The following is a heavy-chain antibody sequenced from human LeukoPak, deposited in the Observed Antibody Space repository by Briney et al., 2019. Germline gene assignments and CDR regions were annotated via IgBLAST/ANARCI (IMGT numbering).Heavy chain of an antibody. CDR1: GGSISISSYY. J-gene: IGHJ6*03. D-gene: IGHD3-22*01. V-gene: IGHV4-39*07. CDR3: ARADYYDSSGYYYYYYYMDV. Sequence: TSETLSLTCTVSGGSISISSYYWGWIRQPPGKGLEWIGSFYYSGSTYYNPSLKSRVTMSIDPSKNQCSLKLRSVTAADTAVYYCARADYYDSSGYYYYYYYMDVWGKGTMVTVSS. CDR2: FYYSGST.